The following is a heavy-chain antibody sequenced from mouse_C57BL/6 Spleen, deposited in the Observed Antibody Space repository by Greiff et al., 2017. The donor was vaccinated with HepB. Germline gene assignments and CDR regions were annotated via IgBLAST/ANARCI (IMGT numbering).Heavy chain of an antibody. D-gene: IGHD4-1*01. CDR1: GYTFTDYY. CDR3: ARGAWDEDFDY. J-gene: IGHJ2*01. CDR2: IYPGSGNT. V-gene: IGHV1-76*01. Sequence: QVHVKQSGAELVRPGASVKLSCKASGYTFTDYYINWVKQRPGQGLEWIARIYPGSGNTYYNEKFKGKATLTAEKSSSTACMQLSSLTSEDSAVYFCARGAWDEDFDYWGQGTTLTVSS.